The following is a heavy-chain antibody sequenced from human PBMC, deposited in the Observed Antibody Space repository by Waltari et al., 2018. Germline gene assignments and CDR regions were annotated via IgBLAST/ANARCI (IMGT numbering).Heavy chain of an antibody. Sequence: QVQLVQSGAEVKKPGASVKVSCKASGYTFTSYDINWVRQATGQGLEWMGWMNPNSGNTGYAQKFQGRVTMTRNTSISTADMELSSLRSEDTAVYYCARGPDFWSGYYYYYYGMDVWGQGTTVTVSS. CDR2: MNPNSGNT. CDR1: GYTFTSYD. CDR3: ARGPDFWSGYYYYYYGMDV. D-gene: IGHD3-3*01. V-gene: IGHV1-8*01. J-gene: IGHJ6*02.